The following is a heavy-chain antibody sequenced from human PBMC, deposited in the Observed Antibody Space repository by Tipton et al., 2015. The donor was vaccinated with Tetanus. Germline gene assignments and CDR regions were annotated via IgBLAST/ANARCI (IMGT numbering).Heavy chain of an antibody. CDR1: GGSLRDGDHN. CDR3: AREVPSAGLVDF. V-gene: IGHV4-61*08. Sequence: TLSLTCTVSGGSLRDGDHNWSWLRQPPGKGLEWIGYVYYNGNNHYNPTLKSRITISVDNSKNQFSLKLSSVTAADTAIYYCAREVPSAGLVDFWGQGTLVTVSS. CDR2: VYYNGNN. J-gene: IGHJ4*02. D-gene: IGHD2-2*01.